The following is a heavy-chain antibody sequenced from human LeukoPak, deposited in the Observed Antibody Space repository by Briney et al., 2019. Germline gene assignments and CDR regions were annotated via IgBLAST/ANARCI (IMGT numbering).Heavy chain of an antibody. D-gene: IGHD3-3*01. CDR3: AVTGYYDFWSGSFDY. Sequence: SETLSLTCTVSGYSISSGYYWGWIRQPPGKGLEWIGSIYHSGSTYYKPSLKSRVTISVDTSKNQFSLKLSSVTAADTAVYYCAVTGYYDFWSGSFDYWAQGTLVTVSS. V-gene: IGHV4-38-2*02. CDR2: IYHSGST. J-gene: IGHJ4*02. CDR1: GYSISSGYY.